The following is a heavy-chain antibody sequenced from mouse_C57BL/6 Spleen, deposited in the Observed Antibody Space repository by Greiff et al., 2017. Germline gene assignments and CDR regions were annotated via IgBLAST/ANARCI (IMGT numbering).Heavy chain of an antibody. J-gene: IGHJ3*01. CDR1: GYTFTSYW. D-gene: IGHD2-1*01. CDR2: IYPSDSET. Sequence: QVQLQQPGAELVRPGSSVKLSCKASGYTFTSYWMDWVKQRPGQGLEWIGNIYPSDSETHYNQKFKDKATLTVDKSSSTAYMQLSSLTSEDSAVYYCARDMGNGGWFAYWGQGTLVTVSA. CDR3: ARDMGNGGWFAY. V-gene: IGHV1-61*01.